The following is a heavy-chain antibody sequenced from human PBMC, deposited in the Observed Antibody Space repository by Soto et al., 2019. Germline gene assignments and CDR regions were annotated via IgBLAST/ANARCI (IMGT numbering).Heavy chain of an antibody. V-gene: IGHV1-18*01. CDR1: GYTFTSYG. Sequence: ASVKVSCKASGYTFTSYGISWVRQAPGQGLEWMGWISAYNGNTNYAQKLQGRVTMTTDTSTSTAYMELRSLRSDDTAVYYCARYRTNDYGDPNSYYYYGRDVGGQGTPVTVS. CDR2: ISAYNGNT. J-gene: IGHJ6*02. D-gene: IGHD4-17*01. CDR3: ARYRTNDYGDPNSYYYYGRDV.